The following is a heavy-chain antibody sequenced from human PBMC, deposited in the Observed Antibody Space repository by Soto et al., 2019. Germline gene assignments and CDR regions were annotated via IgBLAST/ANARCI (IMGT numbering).Heavy chain of an antibody. V-gene: IGHV3-33*01. CDR3: ARGEQGFDY. J-gene: IGHJ4*02. D-gene: IGHD6-13*01. Sequence: QVQLVESGGGVVQPGRSLRLSCAASGFTFSSYGMHWVRQAPGKGLEWVAVIWYDGSNKYYADSVKGRFTISRDNSKNTLYLQMNSLRAEDTAVYYCARGEQGFDYWGQGTLVTVSS. CDR1: GFTFSSYG. CDR2: IWYDGSNK.